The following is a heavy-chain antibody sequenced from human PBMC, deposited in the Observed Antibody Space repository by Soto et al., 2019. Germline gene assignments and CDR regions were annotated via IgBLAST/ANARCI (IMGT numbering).Heavy chain of an antibody. Sequence: EVQLLESGGGLVQPGGSLRLSCAASGFTFSSYAMSWVRQAPGKGLEWVSTISSSGGSTYYADSVKGRFTISRENSKNTLYLQMNSLTAEDTAVYYCAKAGWEGYGMDVRGPGTTVTVSS. CDR1: GFTFSSYA. CDR3: AKAGWEGYGMDV. D-gene: IGHD1-26*01. V-gene: IGHV3-23*01. J-gene: IGHJ6*02. CDR2: ISSSGGST.